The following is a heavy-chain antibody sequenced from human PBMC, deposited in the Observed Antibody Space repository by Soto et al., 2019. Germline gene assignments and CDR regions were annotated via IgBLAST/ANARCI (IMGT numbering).Heavy chain of an antibody. V-gene: IGHV3-23*01. J-gene: IGHJ4*02. Sequence: GGSLRLSCAASGFTFSNYAMSWVRQAPGKGLEWVSLVSATAGTTYYTDSVKGRFTISRDNSRNTVYLQMNSLGADDTAVYYCAKNRLAGGFDYWGQGTLVTVSS. CDR3: AKNRLAGGFDY. D-gene: IGHD3-16*01. CDR2: VSATAGTT. CDR1: GFTFSNYA.